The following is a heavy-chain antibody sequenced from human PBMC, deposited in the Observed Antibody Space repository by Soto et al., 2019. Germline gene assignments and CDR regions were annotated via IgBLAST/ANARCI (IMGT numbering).Heavy chain of an antibody. CDR1: GGSISSYY. Sequence: SETLSLTCTVSGGSISSYYWSFIRHPPGKGLEWIGYIYYSGSTNYNPSLKSRVTISVDTSKNQFSLKLSSVTAADTAVYYCARGGSGGSSDWFDPWGQGTLVTVSS. J-gene: IGHJ5*02. CDR2: IYYSGST. D-gene: IGHD2-15*01. V-gene: IGHV4-59*01. CDR3: ARGGSGGSSDWFDP.